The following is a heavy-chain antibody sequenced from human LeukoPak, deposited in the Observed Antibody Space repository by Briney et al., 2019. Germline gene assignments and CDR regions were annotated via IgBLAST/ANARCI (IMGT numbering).Heavy chain of an antibody. CDR2: IYHSGST. Sequence: PSETLSLTCAVSGYSISSGYYWGWIRQPPGKGLEWIGSIYHSGSTYYNPSLKSRVTMSVDTSKNQFSLKLSSVTAADTAVYYCAREAYPEGDQLLFNYWGQGALVTVSS. D-gene: IGHD2-2*01. CDR1: GYSISSGYY. J-gene: IGHJ4*02. CDR3: AREAYPEGDQLLFNY. V-gene: IGHV4-38-2*02.